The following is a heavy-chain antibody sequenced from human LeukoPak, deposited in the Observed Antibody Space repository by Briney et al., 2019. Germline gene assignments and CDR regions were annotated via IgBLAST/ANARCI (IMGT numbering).Heavy chain of an antibody. D-gene: IGHD2-2*01. CDR1: GGTFSSYA. Sequence: GSSVKVSCKASGGTFSSYAISWVRQAPGQGLEWMGGIIPIFGTANYAQKFQGRVTITTDESTSTACMELSSLRSEDTAVYYCRIVVVPRATSPNYYYYYMDVWGKGTTVTVSS. J-gene: IGHJ6*03. V-gene: IGHV1-69*05. CDR2: IIPIFGTA. CDR3: RIVVVPRATSPNYYYYYMDV.